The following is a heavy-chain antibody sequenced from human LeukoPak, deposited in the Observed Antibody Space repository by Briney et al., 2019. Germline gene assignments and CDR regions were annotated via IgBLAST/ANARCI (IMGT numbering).Heavy chain of an antibody. V-gene: IGHV3-30*18. CDR2: ISYDGSNK. J-gene: IGHJ6*03. D-gene: IGHD4-11*01. Sequence: PGGSLRLSCAASGFTFSSYGMHWVRQAPGKGLEWVAVISYDGSNKYYADSVKGRFTISRDNSKNTLYLQMNSLRAEDTAVYYCAKVGLQLHDYYYMDVWGKGTTVTVSS. CDR3: AKVGLQLHDYYYMDV. CDR1: GFTFSSYG.